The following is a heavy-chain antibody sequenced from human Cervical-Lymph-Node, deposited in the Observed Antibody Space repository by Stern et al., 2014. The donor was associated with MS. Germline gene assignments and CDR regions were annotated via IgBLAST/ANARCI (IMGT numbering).Heavy chain of an antibody. CDR1: GGTFNNYA. J-gene: IGHJ4*02. Sequence: MQLVESGAEVKRPGSSVKGSCTASGGTFNNYAMNWVRQAPGQGLVWMGGIIPMFGTANQTQPFQGRVTFTADKSTNTAFMDLRSLRSADTAVYYCVLQTLGATYWGQGTPVIVSS. CDR2: IIPMFGTA. D-gene: IGHD3-16*01. CDR3: VLQTLGATY. V-gene: IGHV1-69*06.